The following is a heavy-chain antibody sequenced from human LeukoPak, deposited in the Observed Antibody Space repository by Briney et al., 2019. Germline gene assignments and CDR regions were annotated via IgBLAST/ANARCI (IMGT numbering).Heavy chain of an antibody. J-gene: IGHJ6*03. CDR3: ARTVANYYYYYMDV. Sequence: SVKVSCKASGGTFSSYAISWVRQAPGQGLEWMGGIIPIFGTANYAQKFQGRVTITTDESTSTAYMALSSLRSEDTAVYYCARTVANYYYYYMDVWGKGTTVTVSS. D-gene: IGHD5-12*01. CDR2: IIPIFGTA. CDR1: GGTFSSYA. V-gene: IGHV1-69*05.